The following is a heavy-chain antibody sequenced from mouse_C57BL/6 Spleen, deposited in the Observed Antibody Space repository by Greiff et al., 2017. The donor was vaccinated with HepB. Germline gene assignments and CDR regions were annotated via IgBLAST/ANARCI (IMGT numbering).Heavy chain of an antibody. J-gene: IGHJ2*01. Sequence: EVQLVESGGGLVKPGGSLKLSCAASGFTFSSYTMSWVRQTPGKRLEWVATISGGGGNTYYPDNVKGRFTIARDNATNTLYLQRSSLRSEDTALYYCARHNYGLSDFGGWGKGTTLTVAS. V-gene: IGHV5-9*01. CDR3: ARHNYGLSDFGG. CDR2: ISGGGGNT. CDR1: GFTFSSYT. D-gene: IGHD1-1*02.